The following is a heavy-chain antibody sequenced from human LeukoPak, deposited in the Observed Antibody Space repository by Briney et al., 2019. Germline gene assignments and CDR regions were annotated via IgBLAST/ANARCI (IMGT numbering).Heavy chain of an antibody. CDR2: ISGSGGST. D-gene: IGHD3-3*01. J-gene: IGHJ4*02. CDR3: AKDSRYFDFWSGYIYYFDY. V-gene: IGHV3-23*01. Sequence: GGSLRLSCAASGFTFSSYAMSWVRQAPGKGLEWVLAISGSGGSTYYADSVKGRFTISRDNSKNTLYLQMNSLRAEDTAVYYCAKDSRYFDFWSGYIYYFDYWGQGTLVTVSS. CDR1: GFTFSSYA.